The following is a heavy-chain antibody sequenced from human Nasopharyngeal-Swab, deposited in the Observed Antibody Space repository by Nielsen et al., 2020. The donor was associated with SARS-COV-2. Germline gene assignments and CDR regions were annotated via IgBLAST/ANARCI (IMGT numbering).Heavy chain of an antibody. CDR1: GFTFDDYA. Sequence: LKISCAASGFTFDDYAMHWVRQAPGKGLEWVSGISWNSGSIGYADSVKGRFTISRDNAKNSLYLQMNSLRAEDTALYYCAKLYDSSGYNDYWGQGTLVTVSS. CDR2: ISWNSGSI. CDR3: AKLYDSSGYNDY. J-gene: IGHJ4*02. V-gene: IGHV3-9*01. D-gene: IGHD3-22*01.